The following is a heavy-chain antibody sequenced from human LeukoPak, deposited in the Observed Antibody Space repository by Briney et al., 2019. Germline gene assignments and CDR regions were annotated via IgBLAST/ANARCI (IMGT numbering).Heavy chain of an antibody. CDR3: AREVEGFDY. CDR2: ISSSSSYI. CDR1: GFSFSSYN. J-gene: IGHJ4*02. Sequence: GGSLRLSCAASGFSFSSYNMNWVRQAPGKGLEWVSFISSSSSYIYYADSLKGRFTISRDNAKNSLYLQMNSLRAEDTAVYYCAREVEGFDYWGQGTLVTVSS. V-gene: IGHV3-21*01. D-gene: IGHD5-24*01.